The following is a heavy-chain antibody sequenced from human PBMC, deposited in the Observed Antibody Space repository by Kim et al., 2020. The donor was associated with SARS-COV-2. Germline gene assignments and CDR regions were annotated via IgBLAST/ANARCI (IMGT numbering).Heavy chain of an antibody. J-gene: IGHJ4*02. CDR3: ARWGYCSSTSCYASFDY. D-gene: IGHD2-2*01. CDR1: GYTFTNYA. CDR2: INTNTGNP. V-gene: IGHV7-4-1*02. Sequence: ASVKVSCKASGYTFTNYAMNWVRQAPGQGLEWMGWINTNTGNPTYAQGFTGRFVFSLDTSVSTAYLQISSLKAEDTAVYYCARWGYCSSTSCYASFDYWGQGTLVTVSS.